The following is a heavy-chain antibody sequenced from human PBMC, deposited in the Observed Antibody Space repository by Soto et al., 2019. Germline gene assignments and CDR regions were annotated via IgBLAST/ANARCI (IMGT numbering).Heavy chain of an antibody. CDR1: GYTFTSYG. J-gene: IGHJ3*02. V-gene: IGHV1-18*01. Sequence: ASVKVSCKASGYTFTSYGISWVRQAPGQGLEWMGWISAYNGNTNYAQKLQGRVTMTTDTSTSTAYMELRSLRSDDTAVYYCARLPAGIVGAQNPAFDIWGQGTTVTVSS. CDR3: ARLPAGIVGAQNPAFDI. D-gene: IGHD1-26*01. CDR2: ISAYNGNT.